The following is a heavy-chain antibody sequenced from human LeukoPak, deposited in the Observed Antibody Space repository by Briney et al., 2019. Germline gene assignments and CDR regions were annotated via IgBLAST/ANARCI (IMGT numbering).Heavy chain of an antibody. CDR1: GGTFRSYA. CDR3: AGGDPCTNGVCYTRYYFDY. V-gene: IGHV1-69*06. Sequence: SVKVSCKASGGTFRSYAISWVRQAPGQGLEWMGGIIPIFGTANYAQKFQGRVTITADKSTSTAYMELSSLRSEDTAVYYCAGGDPCTNGVCYTRYYFDYWGQGTLVTVSS. CDR2: IIPIFGTA. D-gene: IGHD2-8*01. J-gene: IGHJ4*02.